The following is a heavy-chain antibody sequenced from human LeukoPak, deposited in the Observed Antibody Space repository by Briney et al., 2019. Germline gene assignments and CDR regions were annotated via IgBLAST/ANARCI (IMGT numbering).Heavy chain of an antibody. Sequence: SETLSLTCTVSGGSISSYYWSWIRQPPGKGLEWIGYIYYSGSTNYNPSLKSRVTISVKTSKNQFSLKLSSVTAADTAIYYCARDRSSCSGGSCTEVLDYWGQGTLVTVSS. D-gene: IGHD2-15*01. CDR1: GGSISSYY. J-gene: IGHJ4*02. V-gene: IGHV4-59*01. CDR3: ARDRSSCSGGSCTEVLDY. CDR2: IYYSGST.